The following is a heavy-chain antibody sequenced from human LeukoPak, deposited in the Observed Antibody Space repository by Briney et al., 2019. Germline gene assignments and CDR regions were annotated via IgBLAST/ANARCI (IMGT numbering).Heavy chain of an antibody. CDR1: GFTFSDYW. CDR2: ISQDGREQ. Sequence: GGSLTLSCAASGFTFSDYWMSWVRQAPGQGLEWVAKISQDGREQHFVDSVKGPFTISRDNAKNLLFLQTDSLRAEDTAVYYCAGGALDYWGPGTLVTASS. V-gene: IGHV3-7*04. J-gene: IGHJ4*02. CDR3: AGGALDY.